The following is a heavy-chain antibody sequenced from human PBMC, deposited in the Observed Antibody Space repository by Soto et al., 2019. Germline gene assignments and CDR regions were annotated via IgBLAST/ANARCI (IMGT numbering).Heavy chain of an antibody. Sequence: QLQLQESGPGLVKPSETLSLTCTVSGGSISSSSYYWGWIRQPPGKGLEWIGSIYYSGSTYYNPSLKSRVTISVDTSKNQFSLKLSSVTAADTAVYYCARRHYSDSSGYYPFDYWGQGTLVTVSS. CDR3: ARRHYSDSSGYYPFDY. J-gene: IGHJ4*02. CDR2: IYYSGST. CDR1: GGSISSSSYY. D-gene: IGHD3-22*01. V-gene: IGHV4-39*01.